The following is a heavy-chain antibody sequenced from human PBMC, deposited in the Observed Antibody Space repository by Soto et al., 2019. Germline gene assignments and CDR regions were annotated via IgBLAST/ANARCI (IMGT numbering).Heavy chain of an antibody. CDR1: GFTVRNSG. J-gene: IGHJ4*02. CDR2: ITGRGDNT. Sequence: EVQLLESGGGLVQPGGSLRLTCAASGFTVRNSGMSWVRQAPGKGLEWVSAITGRGDNTYYADSVRGRFTISRDNSKNPLYLPRNSLGAEDTAVYYCAKGRGSGWNGGDSWGQGTLVTVSS. CDR3: AKGRGSGWNGGDS. D-gene: IGHD6-19*01. V-gene: IGHV3-23*01.